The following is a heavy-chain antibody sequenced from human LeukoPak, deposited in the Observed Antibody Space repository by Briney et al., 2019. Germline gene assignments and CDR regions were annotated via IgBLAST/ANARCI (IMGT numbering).Heavy chain of an antibody. CDR1: GFTFSYYW. Sequence: GGSLRLSCAASGFTFSYYWMHWVRQAPGKGLVWVSRISDDGSRTTYADSVRGRFAISRDNAKDTLYLQMNSLRAEDTAVYYCARDDGFYSDSSFQDYWGQGTLVTVSS. CDR3: ARDDGFYSDSSFQDY. J-gene: IGHJ4*02. D-gene: IGHD2/OR15-2a*01. V-gene: IGHV3-74*01. CDR2: ISDDGSRT.